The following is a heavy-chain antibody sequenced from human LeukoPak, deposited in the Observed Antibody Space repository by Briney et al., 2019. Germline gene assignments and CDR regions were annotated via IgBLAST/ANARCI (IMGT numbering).Heavy chain of an antibody. CDR2: IYTSGST. J-gene: IGHJ6*03. CDR1: GGSISSGGYY. CDR3: ARVLGYCSSTSCYRGGDYYYYMDV. V-gene: IGHV4-61*02. D-gene: IGHD2-2*02. Sequence: SETLSLTCTVSGGSISSGGYYWSWIRQPAGKGLEWIGRIYTSGSTNYNPSLKSRVTISVDTSKNQFSLKLSSVTAADTAVYYCARVLGYCSSTSCYRGGDYYYYMDVWGKGTTVTVSS.